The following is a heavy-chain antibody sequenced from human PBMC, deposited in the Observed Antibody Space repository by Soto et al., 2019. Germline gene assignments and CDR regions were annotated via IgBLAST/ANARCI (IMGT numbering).Heavy chain of an antibody. Sequence: ASVKVSCKASGYTFTSYAMHWVRQAPGQRLEWMGWINAGNGNTKYSQKFQGRVTITRDTSASTAYMELSSLRSEDTAVYYCARDPDYDILTGSPGYYYYGMDVWGQGTTVTVSS. V-gene: IGHV1-3*01. J-gene: IGHJ6*02. D-gene: IGHD3-9*01. CDR2: INAGNGNT. CDR1: GYTFTSYA. CDR3: ARDPDYDILTGSPGYYYYGMDV.